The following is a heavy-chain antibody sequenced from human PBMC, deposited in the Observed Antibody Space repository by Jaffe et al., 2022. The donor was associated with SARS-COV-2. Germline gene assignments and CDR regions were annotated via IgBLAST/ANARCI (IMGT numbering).Heavy chain of an antibody. CDR2: ISSSSSTI. Sequence: EVQLVESGGGLVQPGGSLRLSCAASGFTFSSYSMNWVRQAPGKGLEWVSYISSSSSTIYYADSVKGRFTISRDNAKNSLYLQMNSLRDEDTAVYYCAREGLSGSLGYFDYWGQGTLVTVSS. J-gene: IGHJ4*02. V-gene: IGHV3-48*02. CDR1: GFTFSSYS. D-gene: IGHD1-26*01. CDR3: AREGLSGSLGYFDY.